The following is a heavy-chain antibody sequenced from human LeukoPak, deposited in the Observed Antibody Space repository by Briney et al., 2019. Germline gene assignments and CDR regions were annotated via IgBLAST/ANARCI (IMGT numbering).Heavy chain of an antibody. CDR2: ISSSSSYI. V-gene: IGHV3-21*04. D-gene: IGHD5-12*01. Sequence: GGSLRLSCAASGFTFSRYSMNWVRQAPGKGLEWVSSISSSSSYIYYADSVKGRFTISRDNAKNSLYLQMNSLRAEDTALYYCARRGGYATGDAFDIWGQGTMVTVSS. CDR1: GFTFSRYS. J-gene: IGHJ3*02. CDR3: ARRGGYATGDAFDI.